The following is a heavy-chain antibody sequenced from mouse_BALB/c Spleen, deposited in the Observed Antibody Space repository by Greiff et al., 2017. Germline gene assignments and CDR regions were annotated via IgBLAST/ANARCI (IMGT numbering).Heavy chain of an antibody. CDR2: INPSTGYT. D-gene: IGHD1-1*01. Sequence: VQLQQSGAELAKPGASVKMSCKASGYTFTSYWMHWVKQRPGQGLEWIGYINPSTGYTEYNQKFKDKATLTADKSSSTAYMQLSSLTSEDSAVYYCARERNYYGSRGYFDYWGQGTTLTVSS. CDR1: GYTFTSYW. CDR3: ARERNYYGSRGYFDY. V-gene: IGHV1-7*01. J-gene: IGHJ2*01.